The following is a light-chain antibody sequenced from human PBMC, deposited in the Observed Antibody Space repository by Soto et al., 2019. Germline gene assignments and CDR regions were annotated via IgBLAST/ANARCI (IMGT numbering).Light chain of an antibody. Sequence: QSVLTQPPSASGTPGQTVTISCSGSSSNIESNYVYWYQQLPGSAPKLLIYYNNQRPSGVPDRFSGSKSGTSASLAISGLRSKDEGDYYCGAWDDSLSSPLFGGGTKVTVL. CDR1: SSNIESNY. CDR3: GAWDDSLSSPL. J-gene: IGLJ2*01. CDR2: YNN. V-gene: IGLV1-47*01.